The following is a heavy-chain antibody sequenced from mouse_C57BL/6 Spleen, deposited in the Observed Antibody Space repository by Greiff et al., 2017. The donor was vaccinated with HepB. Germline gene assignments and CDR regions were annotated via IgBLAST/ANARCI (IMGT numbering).Heavy chain of an antibody. CDR2: ISSGGDYI. V-gene: IGHV5-9-1*02. Sequence: EVKLMESGEGLVKPGGSLKLSCAASGFTFSSYAMSWVRQTPEKRLEWVAYISSGGDYIYYADTVKGRFTISRDNARNTLYLQMSSLKSEDTAMYYCTREAHYYGSSYLDYWGQGTTLTVSS. J-gene: IGHJ2*01. D-gene: IGHD1-1*01. CDR1: GFTFSSYA. CDR3: TREAHYYGSSYLDY.